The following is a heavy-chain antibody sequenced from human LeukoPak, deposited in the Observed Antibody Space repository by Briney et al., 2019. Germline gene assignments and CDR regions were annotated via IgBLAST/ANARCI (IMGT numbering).Heavy chain of an antibody. CDR3: ARDRRSTASPGDY. CDR1: GFTFSSYS. CDR2: ISSSSSYI. V-gene: IGHV3-21*01. J-gene: IGHJ4*02. Sequence: GGSLRLSCAASGFTFSSYSMNWVRQAPGKGLEWASSISSSSSYIYYADSVKGRFTISRDNAKNSLYLQMNSLRAEDTAVYYCARDRRSTASPGDYWGQGTLVTVSS. D-gene: IGHD5-18*01.